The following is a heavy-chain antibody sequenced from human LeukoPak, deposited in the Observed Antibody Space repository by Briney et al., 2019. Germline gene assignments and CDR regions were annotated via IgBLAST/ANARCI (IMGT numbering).Heavy chain of an antibody. J-gene: IGHJ6*02. CDR3: AKDLAGVYYYYYGMDV. CDR2: ISYDGSNK. Sequence: GGSLRLSCAASGFTFSSYGMHWVRQAPGKGLEWVVVISYDGSNKYYADSVKGRFTISRDNSKNTLYLQMNSLRAEDTAVYYCAKDLAGVYYYYYGMDVWGQGTTVTVSS. CDR1: GFTFSSYG. V-gene: IGHV3-30*18.